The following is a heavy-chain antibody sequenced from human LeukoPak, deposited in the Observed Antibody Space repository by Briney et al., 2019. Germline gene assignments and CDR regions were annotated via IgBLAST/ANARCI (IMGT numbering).Heavy chain of an antibody. V-gene: IGHV4-59*01. CDR3: ARWGDAFDI. J-gene: IGHJ3*02. CDR2: IYYSGST. D-gene: IGHD3-16*01. CDR1: GGSISSYY. Sequence: PSETLSLTCTVSGGSISSYYWSWIRQPPGKGLEWIGYIYYSGSTNYNPSLKSRVTISVDTSKNQFSLKLSSVTAADTAVYYRARWGDAFDIWGQGTMVTVSS.